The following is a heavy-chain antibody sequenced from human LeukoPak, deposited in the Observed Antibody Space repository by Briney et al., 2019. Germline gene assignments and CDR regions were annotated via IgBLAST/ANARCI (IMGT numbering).Heavy chain of an antibody. Sequence: GGSLRLSCAASGFTLSTHWMAWVRQAPAKGLEWVANIKEDGSEKYYGDSVRGRFSISRDHAKSTLFLQMNSLRGEDTAVYYCARERLFMSVDVWGQGTKVTVSS. D-gene: IGHD3-10*02. CDR3: ARERLFMSVDV. CDR2: IKEDGSEK. J-gene: IGHJ3*01. V-gene: IGHV3-7*04. CDR1: GFTLSTHW.